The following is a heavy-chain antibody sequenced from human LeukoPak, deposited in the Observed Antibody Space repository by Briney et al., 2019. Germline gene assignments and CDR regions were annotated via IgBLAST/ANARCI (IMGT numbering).Heavy chain of an antibody. Sequence: GSLRLSCAASGFTFSSYAMHWVRQAPGKGLEWVGSIYYSGSTYYNPSLKSRVTVSVDTSKNQFSLKLSSVTAADTAVYYCARIAAAAIDYYFDYWGQGTLVTVSS. CDR3: ARIAAAAIDYYFDY. D-gene: IGHD6-13*01. J-gene: IGHJ4*02. CDR1: GFTFSSYA. V-gene: IGHV4-39*07. CDR2: IYYSGST.